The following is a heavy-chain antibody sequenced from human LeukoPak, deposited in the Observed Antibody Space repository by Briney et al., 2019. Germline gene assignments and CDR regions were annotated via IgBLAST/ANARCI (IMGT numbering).Heavy chain of an antibody. CDR1: GGTISSYY. Sequence: PSETLSLTCTVSGGTISSYYRNWIRHPPGRGLGWLGYIHYSGSTKYNPSLKSRVTISVDTSKNQFSLKLSSVTAADTAVYYCARWYSSGWAFDYWGQGTLVTVSS. CDR2: IHYSGST. D-gene: IGHD6-19*01. CDR3: ARWYSSGWAFDY. V-gene: IGHV4-59*08. J-gene: IGHJ4*02.